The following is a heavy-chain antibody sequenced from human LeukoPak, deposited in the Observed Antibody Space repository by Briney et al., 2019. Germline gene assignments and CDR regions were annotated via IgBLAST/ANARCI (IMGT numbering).Heavy chain of an antibody. Sequence: SETLSLTCTVSGFSMSSSGYYWGWIRQPPGKGLEWIGYIYYSGSTNYNPSLKSRVTISVDTSKNQFSLKLSSVTAADTAVYYCARDQRYSGSYFSNPAFDIWGQGTMVTVSS. CDR2: IYYSGST. J-gene: IGHJ3*02. V-gene: IGHV4-61*08. CDR3: ARDQRYSGSYFSNPAFDI. D-gene: IGHD1-26*01. CDR1: GFSMSSSGYY.